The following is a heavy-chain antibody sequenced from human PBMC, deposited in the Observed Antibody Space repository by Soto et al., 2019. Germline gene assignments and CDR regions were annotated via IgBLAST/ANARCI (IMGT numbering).Heavy chain of an antibody. V-gene: IGHV3-21*01. CDR3: AIDKLALIWFGAAFDI. Sequence: EVQLVESGGGLVKPGGSLRLSCAASGFTFSSYSMNWVRQAPGKGLEWVSSISSSSSYIYYADSVKGRFTISRYNAKNSLYLQMNSLRAEDTAVYYCAIDKLALIWFGAAFDIWGQGTMVTVSS. D-gene: IGHD3-10*01. CDR1: GFTFSSYS. J-gene: IGHJ3*02. CDR2: ISSSSSYI.